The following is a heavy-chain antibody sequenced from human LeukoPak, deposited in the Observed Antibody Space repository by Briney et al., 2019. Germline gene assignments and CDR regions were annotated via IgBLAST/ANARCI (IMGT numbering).Heavy chain of an antibody. CDR1: GGSISSSSYY. J-gene: IGHJ4*02. CDR3: ARELGYSSSWYTLDY. V-gene: IGHV4-39*07. CDR2: IYYSGST. Sequence: SETLSLTCTVSGGSISSSSYYWGWIRQPPGKGLEWIGSIYYSGSTYYNPSLKSRVTISVDTSKNQFSLKLSSVTAADTAVYYCARELGYSSSWYTLDYWGQGTLVTVSS. D-gene: IGHD6-13*01.